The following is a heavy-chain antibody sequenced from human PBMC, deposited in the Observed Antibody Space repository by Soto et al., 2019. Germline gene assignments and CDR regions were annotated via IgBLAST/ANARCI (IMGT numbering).Heavy chain of an antibody. V-gene: IGHV4-39*01. D-gene: IGHD6-19*01. CDR2: IYYSGST. CDR1: GGSISSSSYY. CDR3: ARHSSGWYRVDY. Sequence: SETLSLTCTVSGGSISSSSYYWGWIRQPPGKGLEWIGSIYYSGSTYYNPSLKSRVTISVDTSKNQFSLRLSSVTAADTAVYYCARHSSGWYRVDYWGQGPLVTVSS. J-gene: IGHJ4*02.